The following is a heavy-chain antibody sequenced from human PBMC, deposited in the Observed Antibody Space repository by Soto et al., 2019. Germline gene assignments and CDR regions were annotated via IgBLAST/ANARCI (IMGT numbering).Heavy chain of an antibody. D-gene: IGHD2-15*01. V-gene: IGHV1-69*04. J-gene: IGHJ3*02. Sequence: SVKVSCKASGGTFSSYTISWVRQAPGQGLERLGRIIPILGIANYAQKFQGRVTITADSSTSTAYIVCCSLRSEDTAAYACSRDFGFVVVAATGAFDIWGQGTMVTVSS. CDR3: SRDFGFVVVAATGAFDI. CDR1: GGTFSSYT. CDR2: IIPILGIA.